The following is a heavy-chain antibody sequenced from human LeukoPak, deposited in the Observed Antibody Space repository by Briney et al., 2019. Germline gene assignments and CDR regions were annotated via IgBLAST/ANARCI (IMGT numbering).Heavy chain of an antibody. Sequence: SVKVSCKASGFTFTSSAVQWVRQARGQRLEWIGWIVVGSGNTNYAQKFQERDTITRDMSTSTAYMELSSLRSEDTAVYYCAAGYDFWSGPRYWGQGTLVTVSS. D-gene: IGHD3-3*01. J-gene: IGHJ4*02. CDR2: IVVGSGNT. CDR1: GFTFTSSA. V-gene: IGHV1-58*01. CDR3: AAGYDFWSGPRY.